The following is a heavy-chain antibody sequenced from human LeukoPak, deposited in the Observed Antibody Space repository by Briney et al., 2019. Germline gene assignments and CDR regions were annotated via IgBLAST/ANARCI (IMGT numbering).Heavy chain of an antibody. J-gene: IGHJ3*02. CDR1: GGSISSGGYY. V-gene: IGHV4-30-2*01. Sequence: SQTLSLTCTVSGGSISSGGYYWSWIRQPPGKGLEWIGYIYHSGSSYYNPSLKSRVTISVDRSKNQFSLKLSSVTAADTAVYYCARDEGIAVAASGDAFDIWGQGTMVTVSS. CDR2: IYHSGSS. CDR3: ARDEGIAVAASGDAFDI. D-gene: IGHD6-19*01.